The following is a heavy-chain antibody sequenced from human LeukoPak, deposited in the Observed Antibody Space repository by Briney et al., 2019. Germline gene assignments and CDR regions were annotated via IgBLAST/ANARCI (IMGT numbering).Heavy chain of an antibody. J-gene: IGHJ4*02. Sequence: GRSLRLSCAASGFTFSSYAMHWVRQAPGKGLEWVAVISYDGSNKYYADSVKGRFTISRDNSKNTLYLQMNSLRAEDTAVYYCARDHYDFWSGYPALGYWGQGTLVTVSS. CDR3: ARDHYDFWSGYPALGY. CDR1: GFTFSSYA. V-gene: IGHV3-30*04. CDR2: ISYDGSNK. D-gene: IGHD3-3*01.